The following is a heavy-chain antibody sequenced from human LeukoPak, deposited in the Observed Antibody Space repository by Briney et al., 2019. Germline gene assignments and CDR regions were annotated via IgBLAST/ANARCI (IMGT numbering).Heavy chain of an antibody. V-gene: IGHV4-59*08. CDR1: GGSISSYY. CDR2: IYYSGST. Sequence: SETLSLTCTVSGGSISSYYWSWIRQPPGKGLEWIGYIYYSGSTNYNPSLKSRVTISVDTSKNQFSLKLSSVTAADTAVYYCARRRDAFDIWGQGTMVTVSS. CDR3: ARRRDAFDI. J-gene: IGHJ3*02.